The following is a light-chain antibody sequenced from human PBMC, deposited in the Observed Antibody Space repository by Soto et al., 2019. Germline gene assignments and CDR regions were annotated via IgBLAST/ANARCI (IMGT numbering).Light chain of an antibody. Sequence: QSVLTQPPSASGAPGQRVTISCSGSSSNIGSDSVSWYQQLPGTAPKLLIYNNNQRPSGVPDRFSGSKSGTSASLAISGLQSEDEADYYCCSYAGSYTWVVFGGGTKLTVL. CDR1: SSNIGSDS. J-gene: IGLJ2*01. V-gene: IGLV1-44*01. CDR3: CSYAGSYTWVV. CDR2: NNN.